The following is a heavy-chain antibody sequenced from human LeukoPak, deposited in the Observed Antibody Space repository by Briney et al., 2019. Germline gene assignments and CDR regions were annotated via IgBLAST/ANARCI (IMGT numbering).Heavy chain of an antibody. V-gene: IGHV3-74*01. J-gene: IGHJ6*02. D-gene: IGHD1-26*01. CDR2: INSDGSST. Sequence: PGGSLRLSCAASGFTFSTYWIHWVRQAPGKGLVWVSRINSDGSSTSYADSVKGRFTISRDNAKNSLYLQMNSLRAEDTAVYYCARDQIVGATLGGMDVWGQGTTVTVSS. CDR1: GFTFSTYW. CDR3: ARDQIVGATLGGMDV.